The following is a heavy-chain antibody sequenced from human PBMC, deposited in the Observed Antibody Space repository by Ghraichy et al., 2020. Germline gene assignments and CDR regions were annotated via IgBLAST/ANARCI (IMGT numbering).Heavy chain of an antibody. J-gene: IGHJ4*02. CDR3: ARDLFSPLQQLVLPLFDY. D-gene: IGHD6-6*01. CDR2: IYYSGST. V-gene: IGHV4-39*07. CDR1: GGSISSSSYY. Sequence: SESLSLTCTVSGGSISSSSYYWGWIRQPPGKGLEWIGSIYYSGSTYYNPSLKSRVTISVDTSKNQFSLKLSSVTAADTAVYYCARDLFSPLQQLVLPLFDYWGQGTLVTGSS.